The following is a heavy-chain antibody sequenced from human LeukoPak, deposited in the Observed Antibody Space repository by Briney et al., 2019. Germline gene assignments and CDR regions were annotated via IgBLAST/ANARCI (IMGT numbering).Heavy chain of an antibody. CDR1: GFTFSNAW. D-gene: IGHD6-19*01. V-gene: IGHV3-15*01. Sequence: PGGSLRLSCEASGFTFSNAWMSWVRQAPGKGLEWVGRIKSKTDGGTTDYAAPVKGRFTISRDDSKNTLYLQMNSLKTEDTAVYYCTTGIAVAANRNYYYYYYMDVWGKGTTVTVSS. CDR2: IKSKTDGGTT. CDR3: TTGIAVAANRNYYYYYYMDV. J-gene: IGHJ6*03.